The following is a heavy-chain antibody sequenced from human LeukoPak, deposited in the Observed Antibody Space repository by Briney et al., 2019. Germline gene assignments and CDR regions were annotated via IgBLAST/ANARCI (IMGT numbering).Heavy chain of an antibody. J-gene: IGHJ4*02. V-gene: IGHV3-7*03. CDR3: ARDPNYYDFWSGYYCR. Sequence: GGSLRLSCAASGLTFSSYWMSWVRQAPGKGLEWVANIKQDGSEKYYVDSVKGRFTISRDNAKNSLYLQMNSLRAEDTAVYYCARDPNYYDFWSGYYCRWGQGTLVTVSS. CDR2: IKQDGSEK. CDR1: GLTFSSYW. D-gene: IGHD3-3*01.